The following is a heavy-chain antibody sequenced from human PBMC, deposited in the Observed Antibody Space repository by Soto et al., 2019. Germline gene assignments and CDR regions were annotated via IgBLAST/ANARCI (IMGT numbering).Heavy chain of an antibody. CDR2: MNPNRGNT. J-gene: IGHJ4*02. D-gene: IGHD3-22*01. V-gene: IGHV1-8*01. Sequence: QVQLVQSGAEVKKPGASVKVSCKASGYTFTSYDINWVRQATGQGLEWMGWMNPNRGNTAYAQKFQDRITMTRNTSISTAYMELSSLRSEDTAVYYCAREKVTSGYPDWGQGTLVTVSS. CDR3: AREKVTSGYPD. CDR1: GYTFTSYD.